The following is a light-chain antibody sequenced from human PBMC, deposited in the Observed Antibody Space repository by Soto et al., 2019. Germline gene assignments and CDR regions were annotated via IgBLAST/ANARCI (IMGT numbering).Light chain of an antibody. V-gene: IGKV3-15*01. Sequence: EIVMTQSPATLSVSPGERATLSCRASQSVSNNLAWYQKKPGQAPRLLIYGASTRATRIPSRFSGSGSGRQFTLTISGLQSEDLAFYYWQQYNNWWTFGQGPRVDIK. J-gene: IGKJ1*01. CDR3: QQYNNWWT. CDR2: GAS. CDR1: QSVSNN.